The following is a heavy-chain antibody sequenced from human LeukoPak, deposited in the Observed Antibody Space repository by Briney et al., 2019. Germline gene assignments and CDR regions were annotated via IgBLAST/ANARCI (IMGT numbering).Heavy chain of an antibody. J-gene: IGHJ3*02. Sequence: SETLSLTCTVSGGSISNYYWSWSRQPPGKGLEWIGYIFSTGNTNYNPSLKSRVTISVDTSQNQFSLRLTSLTAADSAVYYCARDYGGSGAFDIWAQGTMVTVSS. V-gene: IGHV4-59*01. D-gene: IGHD4-23*01. CDR3: ARDYGGSGAFDI. CDR1: GGSISNYY. CDR2: IFSTGNT.